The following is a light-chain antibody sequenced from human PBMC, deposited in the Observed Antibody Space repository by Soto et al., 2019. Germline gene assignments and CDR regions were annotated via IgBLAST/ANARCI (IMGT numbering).Light chain of an antibody. V-gene: IGLV2-14*03. CDR3: CSYTTSSTYV. CDR1: SSDVGAYNY. CDR2: DVS. Sequence: QSALTQPASVSGSPGQSIAISCTGTSSDVGAYNYVSWYQQHPGKAPKLMIYDVSNRPSGVSNRFSGSKSGNTASLTISGLQAEDEAAYYCCSYTTSSTYVFGTGTKLTVL. J-gene: IGLJ1*01.